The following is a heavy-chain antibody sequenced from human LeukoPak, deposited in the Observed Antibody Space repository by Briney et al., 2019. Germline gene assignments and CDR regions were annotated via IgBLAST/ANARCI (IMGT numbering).Heavy chain of an antibody. D-gene: IGHD3-22*01. CDR2: IRYDGSNK. J-gene: IGHJ3*02. CDR1: GFTFSSYG. Sequence: GGSLRLSCAASGFTFSSYGMHWVRQAPGKGLEWVAFIRYDGSNKYYADSVKGRFTISRDNSKNSLYLQMNSLRAADTAVYYRARGFNVPSYYYDSSGWRRAFDIWGQGTMVTVSS. V-gene: IGHV3-30*02. CDR3: ARGFNVPSYYYDSSGWRRAFDI.